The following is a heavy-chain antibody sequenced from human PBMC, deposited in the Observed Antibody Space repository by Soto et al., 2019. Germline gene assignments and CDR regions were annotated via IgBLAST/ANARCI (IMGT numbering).Heavy chain of an antibody. V-gene: IGHV4-30-4*01. J-gene: IGHJ4*02. Sequence: SETLSLTCTVSGGSISSGDYYWSWIRQPPGKGLEWIGYTYYSGSTYYNPSLKSRVTIAVDTSKNQFSLKLSSVTAADTAVYYCARRGYSYGTTIDYRGQGTLVTVSS. CDR1: GGSISSGDYY. CDR3: ARRGYSYGTTIDY. D-gene: IGHD5-18*01. CDR2: TYYSGST.